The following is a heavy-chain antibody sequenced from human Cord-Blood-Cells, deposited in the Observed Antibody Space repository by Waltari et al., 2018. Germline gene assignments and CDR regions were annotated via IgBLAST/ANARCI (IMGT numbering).Heavy chain of an antibody. J-gene: IGHJ4*02. D-gene: IGHD6-6*01. CDR3: ARQNIEYSSSFFDY. Sequence: QLQLQESGPGLVKPSETLSLTCTVSGGSISSSSYYWGWLRQPPGKGLEWIGGIYYSGSTSYNPSLKSRVTISVDTSKNQFSLKLSSVTAADTAVYYCARQNIEYSSSFFDYWGQGTLVTVSS. CDR1: GGSISSSSYY. V-gene: IGHV4-39*01. CDR2: IYYSGST.